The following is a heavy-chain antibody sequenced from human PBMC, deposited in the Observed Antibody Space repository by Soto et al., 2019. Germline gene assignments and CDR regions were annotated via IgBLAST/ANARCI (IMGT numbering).Heavy chain of an antibody. Sequence: GGSLRLSCAASGFTFSSYSMNWVRQAPEKGLEWVSYISSSSSTIYYADSVKGRFTVSRDNAKNSLYLQMNSLRAEDTAVYYCARDMGVFWSGYPEGGFDYWGQGTPVTVSS. J-gene: IGHJ4*02. CDR2: ISSSSSTI. V-gene: IGHV3-48*01. D-gene: IGHD3-3*01. CDR3: ARDMGVFWSGYPEGGFDY. CDR1: GFTFSSYS.